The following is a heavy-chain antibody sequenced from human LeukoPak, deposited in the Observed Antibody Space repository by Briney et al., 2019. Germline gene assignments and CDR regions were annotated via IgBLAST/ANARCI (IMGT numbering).Heavy chain of an antibody. CDR1: GYTFRSYW. Sequence: GESLKISCEGSGYTFRSYWIGWVRQMPGKDLEWMGMTYPGDSDTRYSPSFQGQVTFSADLSLNTAYLEWSSLEASDTAIYYCTRQSQACSTGSCYVVSWVQGTQVTVSS. J-gene: IGHJ5*01. D-gene: IGHD2-15*01. CDR2: TYPGDSDT. CDR3: TRQSQACSTGSCYVVS. V-gene: IGHV5-51*01.